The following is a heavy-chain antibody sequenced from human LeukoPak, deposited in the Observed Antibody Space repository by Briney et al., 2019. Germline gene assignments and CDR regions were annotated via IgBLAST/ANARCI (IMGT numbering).Heavy chain of an antibody. CDR3: ARASFISKYCSSTSCSLEY. V-gene: IGHV1-2*02. Sequence: ASVKVSCKASGYTFTGYYMHWVRQAPGQGLEWMGWINPNSGGTNYAQKFQGRVTTTRDTPISTAYMELSRLRSDDTAVYYCARASFISKYCSSTSCSLEYWGQGTLVTVSS. J-gene: IGHJ4*02. D-gene: IGHD2-2*01. CDR1: GYTFTGYY. CDR2: INPNSGGT.